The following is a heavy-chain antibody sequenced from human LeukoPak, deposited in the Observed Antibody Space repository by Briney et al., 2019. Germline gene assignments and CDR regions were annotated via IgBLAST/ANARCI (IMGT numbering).Heavy chain of an antibody. J-gene: IGHJ5*02. CDR3: ARVYSSSWYIT. Sequence: PSETLSLTCTVSDYSISSGYYWGWIRQPPGKGLEWIGSIYHSGSTYYNPSLKSRVTISVDTSKNQFSLKLSSVTAADTAVYYCARVYSSSWYITWGQGTLVTVSS. CDR2: IYHSGST. V-gene: IGHV4-38-2*02. D-gene: IGHD6-13*01. CDR1: DYSISSGYY.